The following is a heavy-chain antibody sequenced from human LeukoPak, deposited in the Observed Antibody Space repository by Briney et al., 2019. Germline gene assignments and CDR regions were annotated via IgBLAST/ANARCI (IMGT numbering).Heavy chain of an antibody. J-gene: IGHJ4*02. CDR3: ARDPGSGYEEHFDY. CDR2: INWNGGST. D-gene: IGHD5-12*01. V-gene: IGHV3-20*04. Sequence: GGSLRLSCAASGFTFDDYGMSWVRQAPGKGLEWVSGINWNGGSTGYADSVKGRFTISRDNAKNSLYLQMNSLRAEDTAVYYCARDPGSGYEEHFDYWGQGTLVTVSS. CDR1: GFTFDDYG.